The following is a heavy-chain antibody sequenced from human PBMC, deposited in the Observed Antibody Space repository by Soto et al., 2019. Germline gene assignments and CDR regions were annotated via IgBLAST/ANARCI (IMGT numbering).Heavy chain of an antibody. CDR2: ISYSGST. Sequence: SETLSLTCTVSGGSISRYYWSWIRQPPGKGLEWIGYISYSGSTHYNPSLESRVTISVDMSKNQFSLKLSSVTAADTAVYYCARNLVGSSFDYWGQGTLVTVS. J-gene: IGHJ4*02. V-gene: IGHV4-59*08. CDR1: GGSISRYY. D-gene: IGHD2-21*01. CDR3: ARNLVGSSFDY.